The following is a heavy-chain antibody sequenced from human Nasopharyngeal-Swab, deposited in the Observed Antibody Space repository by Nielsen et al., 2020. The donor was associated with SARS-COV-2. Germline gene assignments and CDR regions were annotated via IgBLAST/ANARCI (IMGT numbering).Heavy chain of an antibody. D-gene: IGHD6-25*01. CDR3: ARAQRGLAATIFYDYMDV. V-gene: IGHV4-4*02. Sequence: SETLSLTCDVSGGSIRSSNWWTWVRQPPGKGLEWIGEIYHGGNTNYNPSLKSRVSISVDKSKNQFSLKLTSVTATDTAVYYRARAQRGLAATIFYDYMDVWGKGTTVTVSS. CDR2: IYHGGNT. J-gene: IGHJ6*03. CDR1: GGSIRSSNW.